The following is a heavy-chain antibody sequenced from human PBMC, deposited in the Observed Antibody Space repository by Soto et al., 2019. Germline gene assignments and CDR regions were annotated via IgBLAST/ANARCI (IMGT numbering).Heavy chain of an antibody. D-gene: IGHD2-15*01. CDR1: GFTLSGFD. J-gene: IGHJ4*02. Sequence: EVQLVESGGGLVQPGGSLKLSCAASGFTLSGFDVHWVRQAAGEGLEWVARIKTKVESYATESAASVKGRFSISRDDSKNTAYLEMNSLKTEDTAVYYCTRRHCSGGGCYSDFDFWGQGSLVTVSS. CDR3: TRRHCSGGGCYSDFDF. CDR2: IKTKVESYAT. V-gene: IGHV3-73*01.